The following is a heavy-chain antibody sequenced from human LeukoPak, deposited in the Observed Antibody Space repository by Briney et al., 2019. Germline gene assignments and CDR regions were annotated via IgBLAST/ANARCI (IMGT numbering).Heavy chain of an antibody. V-gene: IGHV3-48*04. Sequence: GGSLRLSCAASGFTFSSYWMSWVRQAPGKGLEWVSYISSSGSTIYYADSVKGRFTISRDNAKNSLYLQMNSLRAEDTAVYYCARDSFYDSSGYHLSYWGQGTLVTVSS. CDR2: ISSSGSTI. J-gene: IGHJ4*02. CDR1: GFTFSSYW. CDR3: ARDSFYDSSGYHLSY. D-gene: IGHD3-22*01.